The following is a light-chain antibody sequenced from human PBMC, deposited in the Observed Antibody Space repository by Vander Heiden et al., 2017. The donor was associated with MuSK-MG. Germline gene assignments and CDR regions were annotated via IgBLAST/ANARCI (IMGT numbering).Light chain of an antibody. CDR1: SSDAGIYNY. CDR3: SSFSSNSTPCV. J-gene: IGLJ1*01. CDR2: EVS. Sequence: SALTQPASVSGPPGQSLTTSSTAPSSDAGIYNYVSWYQHHTDKVPKLIIYEVSKRPSGVPNRFSGSKSGTAASLTISGLQADEEADYYCSSFSSNSTPCVFGTGTTVTVL. V-gene: IGLV2-14*01.